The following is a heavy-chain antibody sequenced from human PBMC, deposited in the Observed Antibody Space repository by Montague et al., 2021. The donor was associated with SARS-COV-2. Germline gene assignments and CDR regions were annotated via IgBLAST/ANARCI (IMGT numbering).Heavy chain of an antibody. J-gene: IGHJ5*02. CDR1: GDSVSSNSAA. D-gene: IGHD2-8*01. Sequence: CAISGDSVSSNSAACNCIRQSPSRALEWLGRTYYRSKWYNDYAVSVKSRITINPDTSKNQFSLQLNSVTPEDTAVYYCARDDPYCTNGVCYTGNWFDPWGQGTLATVSS. V-gene: IGHV6-1*01. CDR3: ARDDPYCTNGVCYTGNWFDP. CDR2: TYYRSKWYN.